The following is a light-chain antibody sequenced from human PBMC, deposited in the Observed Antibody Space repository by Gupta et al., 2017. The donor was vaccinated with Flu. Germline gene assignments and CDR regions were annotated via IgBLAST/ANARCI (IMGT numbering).Light chain of an antibody. V-gene: IGKV3-11*01. J-gene: IGKJ2*01. CDR3: QQRSNWPPYT. CDR2: DAS. Sequence: ELVFTLSPATLSLSPGERATLSCRASQSVRRYLAWYQQKPGQAPRLLIYDASNRATGIPARFSGSGSGTDFTLTISSLEPEDFAVYYCQQRSNWPPYTFGPGTKLEIK. CDR1: QSVRRY.